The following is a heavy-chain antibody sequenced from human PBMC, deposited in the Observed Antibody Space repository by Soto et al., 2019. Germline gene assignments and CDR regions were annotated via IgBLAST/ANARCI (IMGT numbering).Heavy chain of an antibody. CDR2: ISGSGGST. CDR1: GFTFSSYA. Sequence: PGGSLRLSCAASGFTFSSYAMSWVRQAPGKGLEWVSAISGSGGSTCYADSVKGRFTISRDNSKNTLYLQMNSLRAEDTAVYYCATDLSNVAGTGDYWGQVTLVTVSS. J-gene: IGHJ4*02. D-gene: IGHD6-19*01. CDR3: ATDLSNVAGTGDY. V-gene: IGHV3-23*01.